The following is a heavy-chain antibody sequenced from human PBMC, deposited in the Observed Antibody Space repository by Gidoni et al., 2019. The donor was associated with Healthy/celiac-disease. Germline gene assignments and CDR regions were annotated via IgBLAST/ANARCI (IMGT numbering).Heavy chain of an antibody. Sequence: EVQLVESGGGLVKPGGSLRLSCAASRFTFSSYSMNWVRQAPGKGLEWVSSISSSSSYIYYADSVKGRFTISRDNAKNSLYLQMNSLRAEDTAVYYCARGAGYSSSSGMDVWGQGTTVTVSS. V-gene: IGHV3-21*01. CDR1: RFTFSSYS. J-gene: IGHJ6*02. D-gene: IGHD6-6*01. CDR3: ARGAGYSSSSGMDV. CDR2: ISSSSSYI.